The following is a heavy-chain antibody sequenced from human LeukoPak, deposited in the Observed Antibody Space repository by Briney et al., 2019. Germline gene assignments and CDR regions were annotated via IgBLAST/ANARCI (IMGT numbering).Heavy chain of an antibody. CDR3: AKGYGDYYFDY. Sequence: ASVKVSCKASGGTFSSYAISWVRQAPGQGLEWMGRIIPILGIANYAQKFQGRVTITADKSTSTAYMEPSSQRSEDTAVYYCAKGYGDYYFDYWGQGTLVTVSS. V-gene: IGHV1-69*04. J-gene: IGHJ4*02. D-gene: IGHD4-17*01. CDR1: GGTFSSYA. CDR2: IIPILGIA.